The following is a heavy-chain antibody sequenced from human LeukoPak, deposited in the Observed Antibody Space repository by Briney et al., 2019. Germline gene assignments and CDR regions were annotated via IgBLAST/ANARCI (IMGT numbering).Heavy chain of an antibody. CDR1: GGSISSYY. V-gene: IGHV4-4*07. CDR3: ARDRGVYDSSGS. J-gene: IGHJ5*02. CDR2: IYTSGST. Sequence: SETLSLTCTVSGGSISSYYWSLIRQPAGEGLEWIGRIYTSGSTNYNPSLKSRVTISVDTSKNQFSLKLSSVTAADTAVYYCARDRGVYDSSGSWGQGTLVTVSS. D-gene: IGHD3-22*01.